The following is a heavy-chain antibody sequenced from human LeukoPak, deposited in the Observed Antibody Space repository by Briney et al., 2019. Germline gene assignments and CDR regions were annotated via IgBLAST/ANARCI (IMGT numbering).Heavy chain of an antibody. D-gene: IGHD3-22*01. Sequence: GGSLRLSCAASGFTFSNYSLHWVRQAPGKGLEYVSAISGNGGSTYYADSVKGRFTISRDNAKNLLYLQMNSLRAEDTAVYYCARESVDSSGYYPYFDYWGQGTLVTVSS. CDR2: ISGNGGST. V-gene: IGHV3-64*02. CDR1: GFTFSNYS. J-gene: IGHJ4*02. CDR3: ARESVDSSGYYPYFDY.